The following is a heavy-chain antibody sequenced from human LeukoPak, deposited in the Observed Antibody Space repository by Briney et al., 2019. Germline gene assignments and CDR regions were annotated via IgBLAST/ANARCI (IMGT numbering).Heavy chain of an antibody. J-gene: IGHJ4*02. Sequence: GGSLRLSCAASGFTFSSYTMNWVRQAPGKGLEWVSSISSSSSNIYYADSVKGRFTISRDNAKNSLYLQMDSLRAEDTALYYCAKGADSDTAMVPFDYWGQGTLVTVSS. CDR2: ISSSSSNI. CDR1: GFTFSSYT. V-gene: IGHV3-21*04. D-gene: IGHD5-18*01. CDR3: AKGADSDTAMVPFDY.